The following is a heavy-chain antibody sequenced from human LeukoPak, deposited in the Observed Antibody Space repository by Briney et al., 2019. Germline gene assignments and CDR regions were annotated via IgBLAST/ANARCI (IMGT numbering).Heavy chain of an antibody. Sequence: SETLSLTCTVSGGSISNFYWSWIRQPPGKGLEWIGYVYSSGSTKYNPSLKSRVTISVDTSKSHFSLKVSSVTAADTAVYYCARQMSGSSGLDYWGQGTLVTVSS. CDR1: GGSISNFY. CDR2: VYSSGST. J-gene: IGHJ4*02. D-gene: IGHD6-19*01. CDR3: ARQMSGSSGLDY. V-gene: IGHV4-59*08.